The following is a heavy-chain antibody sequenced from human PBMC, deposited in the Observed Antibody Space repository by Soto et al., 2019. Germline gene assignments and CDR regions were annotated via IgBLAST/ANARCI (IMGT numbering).Heavy chain of an antibody. CDR1: GFTFSSYG. CDR3: EKDNCVSTSCYRLYNWFDP. Sequence: QVQLVESGGGVVQPGRSLRLSCVASGFTFSSYGMHWVRQAPGNGLEWVADIAYDASNKYYADSVKSPFTISRDNSKNTLYLQMNSLRAEDTDVYYCEKDNCVSTSCYRLYNWFDPWGQGTLVNVSS. V-gene: IGHV3-30*18. J-gene: IGHJ5*02. D-gene: IGHD2-2*01. CDR2: IAYDASNK.